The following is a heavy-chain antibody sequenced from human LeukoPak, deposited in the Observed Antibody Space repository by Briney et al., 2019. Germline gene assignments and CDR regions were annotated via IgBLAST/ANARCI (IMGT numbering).Heavy chain of an antibody. V-gene: IGHV3-21*01. J-gene: IGHJ3*02. CDR3: ASQLGDASDI. Sequence: PGGSLRLSCAASGFTFSSYSMNWVRQAPGKGLEWVSSISSSSSYIYYADSVKGRFTISRDNGKNSLYLQMNSLRAEDTAVYYCASQLGDASDIWGQGTMVTVSS. CDR2: ISSSSSYI. CDR1: GFTFSSYS. D-gene: IGHD6-13*01.